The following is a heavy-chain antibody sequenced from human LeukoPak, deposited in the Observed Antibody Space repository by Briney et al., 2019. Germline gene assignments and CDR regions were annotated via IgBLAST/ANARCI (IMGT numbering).Heavy chain of an antibody. CDR3: ARAPYDILTGYSLNWFDP. D-gene: IGHD3-9*01. Sequence: ASVKVSCKASGYTFTTYATHWVRQAPGQRPEWMGWINGDNGNTKYSQKFQGRVSITRDTSTYTGYLELRSLSSADTAVYFCARAPYDILTGYSLNWFDPWGQGTLVTVSS. CDR2: INGDNGNT. J-gene: IGHJ5*02. V-gene: IGHV1-3*01. CDR1: GYTFTTYA.